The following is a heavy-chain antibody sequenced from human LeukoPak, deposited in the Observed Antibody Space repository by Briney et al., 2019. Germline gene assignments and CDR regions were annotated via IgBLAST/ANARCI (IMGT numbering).Heavy chain of an antibody. D-gene: IGHD1-26*01. J-gene: IGHJ3*02. CDR1: GFTFSSYS. V-gene: IGHV3-21*01. Sequence: GGSLRLSCAASGFTFSSYSMNWVRQAPGKGLEWVSSISSSSSYIYYADSVKGRFTISRDNAKNSLYLQMNSLRAEDTAVYYCARDVGGSYTYDDAFDIWGQGTMVTVSS. CDR2: ISSSSSYI. CDR3: ARDVGGSYTYDDAFDI.